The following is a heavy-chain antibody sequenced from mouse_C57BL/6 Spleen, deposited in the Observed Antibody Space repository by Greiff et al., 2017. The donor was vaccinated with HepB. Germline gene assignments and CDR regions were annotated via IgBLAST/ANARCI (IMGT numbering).Heavy chain of an antibody. J-gene: IGHJ3*01. D-gene: IGHD1-1*01. CDR3: TRAPYYGSRGFAY. CDR1: GYTFTDYE. V-gene: IGHV1-15*01. Sequence: QVQLQQSGAELVRPGASVTLSCKASGYTFTDYEMHWVKQTPVHGLEWIGAIDPETGGTAYNQKFKGKAILTADKSSSTAYMELRSLTSEDSAVYYCTRAPYYGSRGFAYWGQGTLVTVSA. CDR2: IDPETGGT.